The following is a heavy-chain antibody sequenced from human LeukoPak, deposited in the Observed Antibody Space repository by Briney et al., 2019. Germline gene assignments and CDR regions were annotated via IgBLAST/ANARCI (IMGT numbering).Heavy chain of an antibody. CDR1: GGSISSGGYY. J-gene: IGHJ3*02. CDR2: IYYSGST. CDR3: ARAEPVDAFDI. Sequence: SETLSLTCTVSGGSISSGGYYWSWIRQHPGKGLEWIGSIYYSGSTYYNPSLKSRVTISVDTSKNQFSLKLSSVTAADTAVYYCARAEPVDAFDIWGQGTMVTVSS. D-gene: IGHD1-14*01. V-gene: IGHV4-39*01.